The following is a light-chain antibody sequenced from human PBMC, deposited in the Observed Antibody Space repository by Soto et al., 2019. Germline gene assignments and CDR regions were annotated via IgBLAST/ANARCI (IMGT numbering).Light chain of an antibody. CDR2: EGS. CDR1: SSDVGSYNL. Sequence: ALTQPASVSGSPGQSITISCTGTSSDVGSYNLVSWYQQHPGKAPKLMIYEGSKRPSGVSNRFSGSKSGNTASLTISGLQAEDEADYYCCSYAGSSTFYVFGTGTKVTVL. CDR3: CSYAGSSTFYV. J-gene: IGLJ1*01. V-gene: IGLV2-23*01.